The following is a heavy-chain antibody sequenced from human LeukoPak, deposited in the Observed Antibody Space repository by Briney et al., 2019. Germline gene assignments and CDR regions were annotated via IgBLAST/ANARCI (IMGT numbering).Heavy chain of an antibody. CDR2: INPSNGDT. CDR1: GYTFTASY. D-gene: IGHD1-14*01. V-gene: IGHV1-2*06. J-gene: IGHJ6*02. CDR3: ARSWYGMDV. Sequence: ASVKVPCTASGYTFTASYMQWARQAPGQGLEWMGRINPSNGDTEYEQKFQGRVTMTRDTSISTVYMELSRLTSDDTAVYYCARSWYGMDVWGQGTTVTVSS.